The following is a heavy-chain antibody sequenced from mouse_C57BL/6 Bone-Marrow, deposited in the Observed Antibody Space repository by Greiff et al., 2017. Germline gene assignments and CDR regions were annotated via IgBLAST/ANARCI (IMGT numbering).Heavy chain of an antibody. D-gene: IGHD2-5*01. CDR2: IYPGSGST. CDR3: GNGIVTVFAY. V-gene: IGHV1-55*01. J-gene: IGHJ3*01. CDR1: GYTFTSYW. Sequence: QVQLQQPGAELVKPGASVKMSCKASGYTFTSYWITWVQQRPGQGLEWIGNIYPGSGSTNYHEQFKSKATLTVATSSSTAYMQLSSLTAEDSVVYCWGNGIVTVFAYWGQGTLVTVSA.